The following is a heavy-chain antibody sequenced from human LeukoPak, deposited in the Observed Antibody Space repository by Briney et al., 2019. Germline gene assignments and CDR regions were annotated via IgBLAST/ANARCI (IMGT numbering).Heavy chain of an antibody. CDR3: AKSSYYDSSGYYREYYFDY. V-gene: IGHV3-23*01. CDR2: ISGGGGST. J-gene: IGHJ4*02. CDR1: RFTFSTYG. D-gene: IGHD3-22*01. Sequence: GGSLRLSCAASRFTFSTYGMSWVRQAPGKGLEWVSSISGGGGSTYYADSVKGRFTISRDNSKNTLYLQMNSLRAEDTAVYYCAKSSYYDSSGYYREYYFDYWGQGTLVTVSS.